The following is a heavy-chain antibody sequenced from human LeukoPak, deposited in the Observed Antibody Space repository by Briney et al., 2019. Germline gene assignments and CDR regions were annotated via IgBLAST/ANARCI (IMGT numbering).Heavy chain of an antibody. CDR1: GGSISSHY. V-gene: IGHV4-59*11. J-gene: IGHJ4*02. Sequence: SETLSLTCTVSGGSISSHYWSWIRQPPGKGLEWIGYIYYSGSTNYNPSLKSRVTISVDTSKNQFSLKLSSVTAADTAVYYCARALEAPGWELLGYFDYWGQGTLVTVSS. CDR2: IYYSGST. D-gene: IGHD1-26*01. CDR3: ARALEAPGWELLGYFDY.